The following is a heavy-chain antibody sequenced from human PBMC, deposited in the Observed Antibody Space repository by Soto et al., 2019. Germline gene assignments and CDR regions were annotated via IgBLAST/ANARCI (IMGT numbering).Heavy chain of an antibody. CDR1: GFTFSSYG. D-gene: IGHD3-10*01. Sequence: GGSLRLSCAASGFTFSSYGMHWVRQAPGKGLEWVAVISYDGSNKYYADSVKGRFTISRDNSKNTLYLQMNSLRAEDTAVYYCANPRSGSDYWGQGTLVTVSS. V-gene: IGHV3-30*18. CDR3: ANPRSGSDY. J-gene: IGHJ4*02. CDR2: ISYDGSNK.